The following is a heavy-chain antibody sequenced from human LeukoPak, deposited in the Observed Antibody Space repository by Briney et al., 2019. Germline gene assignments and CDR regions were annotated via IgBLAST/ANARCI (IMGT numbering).Heavy chain of an antibody. J-gene: IGHJ4*02. Sequence: SVKVSCKASGGTFSSYAISWVRQAPGQGLEWMGGIIPIFGTANYAQRFQGRVTITADESTSTAYMELSSLRSEDTAVYYCARGRYLRLLRRRRFDYWGQGTLVTVSS. D-gene: IGHD4-17*01. V-gene: IGHV1-69*13. CDR3: ARGRYLRLLRRRRFDY. CDR1: GGTFSSYA. CDR2: IIPIFGTA.